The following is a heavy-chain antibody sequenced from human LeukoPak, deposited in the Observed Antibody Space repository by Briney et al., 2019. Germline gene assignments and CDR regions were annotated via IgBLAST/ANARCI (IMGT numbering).Heavy chain of an antibody. J-gene: IGHJ4*02. CDR2: IIPILGIA. CDR1: GGTFSGYA. Sequence: SVKVSCKASGGTFSGYAISWVRQAPGQGLEWMGRIIPILGIANYAQKFQGRVTITADKSTSTAYMELSSLRSEDTAVYCCARDTTATRWLHGVVVYFDYWGQGTLVTVSS. D-gene: IGHD5-24*01. V-gene: IGHV1-69*04. CDR3: ARDTTATRWLHGVVVYFDY.